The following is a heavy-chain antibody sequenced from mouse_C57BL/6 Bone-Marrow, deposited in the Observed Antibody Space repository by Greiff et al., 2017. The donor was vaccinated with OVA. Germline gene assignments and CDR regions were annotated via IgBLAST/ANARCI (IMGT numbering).Heavy chain of an antibody. V-gene: IGHV1-15*01. D-gene: IGHD1-1*02. CDR2: IDPETGGT. CDR3: TRYYLYYFDY. J-gene: IGHJ2*01. CDR1: GYTFTDYE. Sequence: QVQLQQSGAELVRPGASVTLSCKASGYTFTDYEMHWVKQTPVHGLEWIGAIDPETGGTAYNQKFKGKAILTADKSSGTAYMELRSLTSEDSAVYYCTRYYLYYFDYWGQGTTLTVSS.